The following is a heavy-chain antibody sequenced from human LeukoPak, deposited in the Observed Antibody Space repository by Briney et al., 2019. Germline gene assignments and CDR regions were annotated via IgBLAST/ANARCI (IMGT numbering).Heavy chain of an antibody. J-gene: IGHJ6*02. CDR2: INWNSGRI. CDR1: GFTFNDYA. Sequence: PGGSLRLSCAASGFTFNDYAIQWVRQAPGKGLEWVSVINWNSGRIDYADSIKGRFTISRDNAGNSLYLQMNSLRPEDTALYYCARSTVGVSGGNYFYYAMDVWGQGTTVSVSS. CDR3: ARSTVGVSGGNYFYYAMDV. D-gene: IGHD6-19*01. V-gene: IGHV3-9*01.